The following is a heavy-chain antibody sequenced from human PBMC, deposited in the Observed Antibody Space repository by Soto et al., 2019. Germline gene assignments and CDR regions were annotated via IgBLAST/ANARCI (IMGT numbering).Heavy chain of an antibody. J-gene: IGHJ5*02. CDR3: AKDGGRDGYFGNWFDP. D-gene: IGHD5-12*01. Sequence: QVQLMQSGAEVKKPGSSVKVSCKASGGTFSNYAITWVRQAPGQGLEWLGRIIPIFGTANYAQKFQGRVTITAXDXTPXAYMELSSLRSDDTAVYYCAKDGGRDGYFGNWFDPWGQGTLVTVSS. CDR2: IIPIFGTA. CDR1: GGTFSNYA. V-gene: IGHV1-69*15.